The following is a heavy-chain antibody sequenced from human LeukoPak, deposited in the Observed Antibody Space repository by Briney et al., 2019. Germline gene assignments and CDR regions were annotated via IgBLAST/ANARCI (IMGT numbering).Heavy chain of an antibody. Sequence: GGSLRLSCAASGFTFSDYYMSWIRQAPGKGLEWVSYISSSGSTIYYADSVKGRFTISRDNAKNSLYLQMNSLRAEDTAVYYCARAPGGESSTGDYYYYMDVWGKGTTVTISS. V-gene: IGHV3-11*01. J-gene: IGHJ6*03. CDR2: ISSSGSTI. CDR1: GFTFSDYY. CDR3: ARAPGGESSTGDYYYYMDV. D-gene: IGHD3-16*02.